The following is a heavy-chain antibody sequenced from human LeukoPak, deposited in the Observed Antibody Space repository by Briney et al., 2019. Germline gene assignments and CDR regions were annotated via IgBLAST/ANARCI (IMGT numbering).Heavy chain of an antibody. CDR2: IYYSGST. J-gene: IGHJ5*02. D-gene: IGHD4-23*01. CDR1: GGSISSYY. CDR3: ARDSGNSINWFDP. Sequence: KSSETLSLTCTVSGGSISSYYWSWIRQPPGKGLEWIGYIYYSGSTNYNPSLKSRVTISVDTSKNQFSLKLSSVTAADTAVYYCARDSGNSINWFDPWGQGTLVTVSS. V-gene: IGHV4-59*01.